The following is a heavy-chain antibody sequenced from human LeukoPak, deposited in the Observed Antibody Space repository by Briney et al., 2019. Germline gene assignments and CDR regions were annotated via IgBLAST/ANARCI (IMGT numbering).Heavy chain of an antibody. D-gene: IGHD5-18*01. CDR2: VDPEDGET. CDR3: ATEYPRGGYGLDY. J-gene: IGHJ4*02. V-gene: IGHV1-69-2*01. Sequence: GATVTLSCTSSAYTFTYYYMHWVHRAPGKGLEWMGRVDPEDGETKFEEKFQGRLSITADTSTDTVYLELSSLRSEDTAVYYCATEYPRGGYGLDYWGQGTLVTVSS. CDR1: AYTFTYYY.